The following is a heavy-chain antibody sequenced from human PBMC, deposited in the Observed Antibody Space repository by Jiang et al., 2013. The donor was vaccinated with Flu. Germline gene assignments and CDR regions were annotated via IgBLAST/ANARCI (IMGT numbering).Heavy chain of an antibody. D-gene: IGHD3-22*01. CDR2: ISHIGNTT. Sequence: VQLLESGGRLVRPGGSLRLSCSASEISLSDYYMSWFRQAPGKGLEWVAYISHIGNTTYYAAAVKGRFTVSRDNAQNSLYLQMTDLRGEDTAVYYCATDDYYDTSAPTGNWGQGTLVAVSS. V-gene: IGHV3-11*04. CDR3: ATDDYYDTSAPTGN. J-gene: IGHJ4*02. CDR1: EISLSDYY.